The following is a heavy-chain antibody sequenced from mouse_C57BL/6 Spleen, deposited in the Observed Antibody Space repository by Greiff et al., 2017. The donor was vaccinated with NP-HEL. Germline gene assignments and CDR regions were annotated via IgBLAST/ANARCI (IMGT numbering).Heavy chain of an antibody. CDR2: INPSSGYT. CDR1: GYTFTSYW. CDR3: ARNIYDGYPWFAY. D-gene: IGHD2-3*01. V-gene: IGHV1-7*01. Sequence: VMLVESGAELAKPGASVKLSCKASGYTFTSYWMHWVKQRPGQGLEWIGYINPSSGYTKYNQKFKDKATLTADKSSSTAYMQLSSLTYEDSAVYYCARNIYDGYPWFAYWGQGTLVTVSA. J-gene: IGHJ3*01.